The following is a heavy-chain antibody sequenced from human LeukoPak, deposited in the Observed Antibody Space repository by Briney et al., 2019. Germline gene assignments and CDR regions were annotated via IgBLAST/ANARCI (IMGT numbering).Heavy chain of an antibody. D-gene: IGHD6-6*01. J-gene: IGHJ4*02. V-gene: IGHV4-59*01. Sequence: PSETLSLTCTVSGGSISSYYWSWIRQPPGKGLEWIGYIYYSGSTNYNPSLKSRVTISVDTPKNQFSLKLSSVTAADTAVYYCARVRGIAARQFDYWGQGTLVTVSS. CDR3: ARVRGIAARQFDY. CDR1: GGSISSYY. CDR2: IYYSGST.